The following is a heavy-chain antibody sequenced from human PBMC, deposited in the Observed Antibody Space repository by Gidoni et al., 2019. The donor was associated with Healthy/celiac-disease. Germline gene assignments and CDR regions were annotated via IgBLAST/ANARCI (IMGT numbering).Heavy chain of an antibody. CDR1: GGSVSSGSSY. D-gene: IGHD3-10*01. J-gene: IGHJ4*02. V-gene: IGHV4-61*01. CDR3: ARVRGWRITMVQGVSRFDY. CDR2: IYYSGST. Sequence: QVQLQESGPGLVKPSETLSLTCTVSGGSVSSGSSYWSWIRQPPGKGLEWIGYIYYSGSTNYNPSLKSRVTISVDTSKNQFSLKLSSVTAADTAVYYCARVRGWRITMVQGVSRFDYWGQGTLVTVSS.